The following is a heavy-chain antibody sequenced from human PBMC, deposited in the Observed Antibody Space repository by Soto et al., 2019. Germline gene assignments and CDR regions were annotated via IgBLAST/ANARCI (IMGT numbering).Heavy chain of an antibody. J-gene: IGHJ1*01. CDR1: GFTVSSNY. CDR2: IYSGGST. Sequence: VGSLRLSCAASGFTVSSNYMSWVRQAPGKGLEWVSVIYSGGSTYCADSVKGRFTISRDNSKNTLYLQMNSLRAEDTAVYYCARDRIAVAGNPEYFQHWGQGTLVTVSS. D-gene: IGHD6-19*01. CDR3: ARDRIAVAGNPEYFQH. V-gene: IGHV3-66*01.